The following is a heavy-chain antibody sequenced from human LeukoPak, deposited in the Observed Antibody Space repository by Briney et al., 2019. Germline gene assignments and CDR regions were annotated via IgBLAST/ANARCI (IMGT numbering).Heavy chain of an antibody. CDR3: GTDYFNSNEAVDH. D-gene: IGHD4-11*01. CDR1: GFSVSSKY. CDR2: IYTGGNE. V-gene: IGHV3-53*01. Sequence: GGSLRLSCAASGFSVSSKYMGWVRQAPGKGLEWVSVIYTGGNEYYADSVKGRFTISRDNSKNMVYLQMNSLRAENTALYYCGTDYFNSNEAVDHWGQGTLVTVSS. J-gene: IGHJ5*02.